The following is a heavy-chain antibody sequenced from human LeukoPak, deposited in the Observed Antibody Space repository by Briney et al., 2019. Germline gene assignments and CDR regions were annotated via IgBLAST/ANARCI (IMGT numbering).Heavy chain of an antibody. D-gene: IGHD3-10*01. V-gene: IGHV3-74*01. CDR3: ARDRGPRTGFMVREAYDY. CDR1: GFTFSDYW. J-gene: IGHJ4*02. CDR2: INTDGSIT. Sequence: GGSLRLSCAASGFTFSDYWIHWVRQAPGKGLVWVSRINTDGSITNYADSVKGRFSISRDNAKNTLYLQVSSLRAEDTAVYYCARDRGPRTGFMVREAYDYWGQGTLVTVSS.